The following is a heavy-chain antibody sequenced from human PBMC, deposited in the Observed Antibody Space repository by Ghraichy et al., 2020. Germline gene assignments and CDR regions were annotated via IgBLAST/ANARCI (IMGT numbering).Heavy chain of an antibody. Sequence: LSLTCAASGFTFSDYGMHWVRQAPGKGLEWVAFLSYDGSNKYYADSVKGRFTISRDTSKNTLHLQMNSLRVDDTALYYCARPVATAGTEYFQHWGQGTLVTVSS. J-gene: IGHJ1*01. CDR2: LSYDGSNK. V-gene: IGHV3-30*03. CDR1: GFTFSDYG. CDR3: ARPVATAGTEYFQH. D-gene: IGHD6-13*01.